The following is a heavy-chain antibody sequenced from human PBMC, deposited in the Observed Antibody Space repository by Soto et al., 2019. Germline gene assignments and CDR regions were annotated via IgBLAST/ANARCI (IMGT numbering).Heavy chain of an antibody. CDR1: GDSFTSYG. V-gene: IGHV1-18*01. D-gene: IGHD6-13*01. CDR2: ISAYNGNT. J-gene: IGHJ5*02. Sequence: GASVKVSCEASGDSFTSYGISWVRQAPGQGLEWMGWISAYNGNTNYVQKLQGRVTMTTDTSTSTAYMELRSLRSDDTAVYYCARGESSSWYKSGWFDPWGQGTLVTVSS. CDR3: ARGESSSWYKSGWFDP.